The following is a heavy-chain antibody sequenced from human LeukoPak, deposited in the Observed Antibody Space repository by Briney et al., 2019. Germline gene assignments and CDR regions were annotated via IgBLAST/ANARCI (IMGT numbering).Heavy chain of an antibody. V-gene: IGHV4-59*01. Sequence: SETLSLTCTVSGGSISSYYWSWIRQPPGKGLEWIGYIYYSGSNNYNPSLKSRVTISVDTSNNQFSLKLTSVTAADTAVYYCARVQSDYYDSSGYYYFDYWGQGTLVTVSS. CDR3: ARVQSDYYDSSGYYYFDY. D-gene: IGHD3-22*01. CDR1: GGSISSYY. J-gene: IGHJ4*02. CDR2: IYYSGSN.